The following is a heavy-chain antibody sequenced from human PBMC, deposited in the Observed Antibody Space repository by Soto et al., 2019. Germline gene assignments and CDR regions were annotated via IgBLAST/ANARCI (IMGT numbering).Heavy chain of an antibody. CDR2: IYYNGNT. CDR1: GGSINTGMFY. Sequence: QVQLRESGPGLVKPSETLSLTCSVSGGSINTGMFYWSWIRQHPGKGLEWMGYIYYNGNTYYNPSLKSRLTFSLDTSKNQFSLTLSSVTAADTAVYFCAQIPPANRYYVSGMDVWGQGTSVTVSS. V-gene: IGHV4-31*03. J-gene: IGHJ6*02. D-gene: IGHD2-2*01. CDR3: AQIPPANRYYVSGMDV.